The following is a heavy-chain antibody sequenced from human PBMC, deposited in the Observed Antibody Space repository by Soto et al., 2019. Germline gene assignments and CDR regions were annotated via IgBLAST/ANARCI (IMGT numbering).Heavy chain of an antibody. D-gene: IGHD3-22*01. Sequence: LVKVSCKASGYSFTSYYMNWVRQAPGQGLEWMGIINPSGGSTSYAQKFQGRVTMTRDTSTSTVYMELSSLRSEDTAVYYCARVSAYYDSSGPFDPWGQGTLVTVSS. V-gene: IGHV1-46*01. CDR3: ARVSAYYDSSGPFDP. J-gene: IGHJ5*02. CDR2: INPSGGST. CDR1: GYSFTSYY.